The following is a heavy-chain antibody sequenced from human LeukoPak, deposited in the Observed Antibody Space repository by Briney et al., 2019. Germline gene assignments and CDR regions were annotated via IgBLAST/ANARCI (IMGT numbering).Heavy chain of an antibody. CDR3: ARLLLSAGWFDP. CDR1: GGSISSANFY. Sequence: SETLSPTCTVSGGSISSANFYWGWIRQPPGKGLDWIRSIYYSGSTYYNSSLKSRATISVDTSKNQFSLKLSSVTAADTAVYYCARLLLSAGWFDPWGQGTLVTVSS. CDR2: IYYSGST. D-gene: IGHD2/OR15-2a*01. J-gene: IGHJ5*02. V-gene: IGHV4-39*01.